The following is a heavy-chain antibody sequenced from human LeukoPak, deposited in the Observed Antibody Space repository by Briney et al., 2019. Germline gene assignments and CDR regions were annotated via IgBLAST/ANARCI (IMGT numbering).Heavy chain of an antibody. V-gene: IGHV2-26*01. CDR3: ARLRTARYYYDSSGYYFDY. J-gene: IGHJ4*02. CDR1: GFSLSNARMG. CDR2: IFSNDEK. Sequence: ESGPTLVNPTETLTLPCTVSGFSLSNARMGVSWIRQPPGNALQWLAHIFSNDEKSYSTSLKSRLTISKDTSKSQVVLTMTNMDPVDTATYYCARLRTARYYYDSSGYYFDYWGQGTLVTVST. D-gene: IGHD3-22*01.